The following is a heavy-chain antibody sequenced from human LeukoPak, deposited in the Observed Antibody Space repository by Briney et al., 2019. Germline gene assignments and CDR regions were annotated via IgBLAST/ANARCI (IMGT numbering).Heavy chain of an antibody. J-gene: IGHJ5*02. V-gene: IGHV4-59*01. Sequence: SETLSLTCTVSGGSISSYYWSWIRQPPGEGLEWIGYIYYSGSTNYNPSLKSRVTISVDTSKNQFSLKLSSVTAADTAVYYCARGRPIFGVAFPRFDPWGQGTLVTVSS. CDR3: ARGRPIFGVAFPRFDP. D-gene: IGHD3-3*01. CDR1: GGSISSYY. CDR2: IYYSGST.